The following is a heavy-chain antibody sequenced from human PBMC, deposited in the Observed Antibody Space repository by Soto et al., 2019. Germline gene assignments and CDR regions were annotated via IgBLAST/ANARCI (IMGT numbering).Heavy chain of an antibody. CDR2: ISAYHGNT. D-gene: IGHD1-26*01. V-gene: IGHV1-18*01. Sequence: QVQLVQSGAEVKKPGASVKVSCKASGYTFTSYGISWVRQAPGQGLEWMGRISAYHGNTYYAQKLQGRVTMTTDTAASKAYMELRSLRADYSAVYYCARCGSYSYDFDYWGAGTLVTVS. CDR3: ARCGSYSYDFDY. CDR1: GYTFTSYG. J-gene: IGHJ4*02.